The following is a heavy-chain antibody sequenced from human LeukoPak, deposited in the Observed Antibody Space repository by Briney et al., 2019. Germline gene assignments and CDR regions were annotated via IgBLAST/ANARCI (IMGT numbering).Heavy chain of an antibody. D-gene: IGHD3-10*01. J-gene: IGHJ3*02. CDR2: MNPISGNT. Sequence: ASVKVSCKASGYTFSNNDINWVRQATGQGLEWMVWMNPISGNTGFAQKFQGRVTMTTDTSTSTAYMELRSLRSDDTAVYYCAKKHYGSGNDAFDIWGQGTMVTVSS. CDR3: AKKHYGSGNDAFDI. CDR1: GYTFSNND. V-gene: IGHV1-8*02.